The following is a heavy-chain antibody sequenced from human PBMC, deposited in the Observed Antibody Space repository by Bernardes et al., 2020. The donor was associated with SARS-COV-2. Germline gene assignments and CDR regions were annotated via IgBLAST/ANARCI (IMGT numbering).Heavy chain of an antibody. CDR1: SGSFSGYY. D-gene: IGHD3-22*01. Sequence: SETLSLTCAVYSGSFSGYYWSWIRQTPGKGLEWIGEINDSGSTKYNPSLRSRVTISIDTSKNQFSLKLSSVTAADTAVYYCARGASGINMILVVIGFSYYFDYWGQGTLVTVSS. V-gene: IGHV4-34*01. CDR2: INDSGST. CDR3: ARGASGINMILVVIGFSYYFDY. J-gene: IGHJ4*02.